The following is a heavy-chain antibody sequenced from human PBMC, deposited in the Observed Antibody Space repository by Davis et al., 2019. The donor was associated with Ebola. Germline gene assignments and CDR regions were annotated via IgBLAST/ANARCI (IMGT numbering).Heavy chain of an antibody. Sequence: MPSETLSLTCTVSGGSVSSGSYYWSWIRQPPGKGLEWIGYIYYSGSSNYNPSLKSRVTISVDTSKNQFSLKLSSVTAADTAVYYCAREGRWGRFDPWGQGTLVTVSS. CDR2: IYYSGSS. J-gene: IGHJ5*02. CDR3: AREGRWGRFDP. CDR1: GGSVSSGSYY. D-gene: IGHD3-16*01. V-gene: IGHV4-61*01.